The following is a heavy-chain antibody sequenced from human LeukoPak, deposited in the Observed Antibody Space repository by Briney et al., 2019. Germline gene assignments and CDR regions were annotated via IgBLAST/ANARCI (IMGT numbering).Heavy chain of an antibody. Sequence: GESLKISCKGSGYSFTNYWIGWVRQMPGKGLEWMGIIYPGDSDTRYSPSFQGQVTISVDKSISTAYLQWSSLKASDSAMYYCARHYSSRFDPWGQGTLVTVSS. CDR3: ARHYSSRFDP. CDR2: IYPGDSDT. J-gene: IGHJ5*02. CDR1: GYSFTNYW. V-gene: IGHV5-51*01. D-gene: IGHD6-13*01.